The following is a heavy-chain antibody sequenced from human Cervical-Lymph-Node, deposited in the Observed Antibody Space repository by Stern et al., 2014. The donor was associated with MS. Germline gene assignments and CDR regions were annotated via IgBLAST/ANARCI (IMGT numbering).Heavy chain of an antibody. CDR1: GFVFRRYA. CDR2: ISYDGRDK. D-gene: IGHD1-26*01. CDR3: AKGGSGSYLD. V-gene: IGHV3-30*04. Sequence: VQLVQSGGGVVQPGRSLRLSCAASGFVFRRYALHWVRQAPGKGLAWVALISYDGRDKYYTDSVKGPFTVSRDNSNNTVDLEMNSLRLEDTAVYYCAKGGSGSYLDWGQGSLVTVSS. J-gene: IGHJ4*02.